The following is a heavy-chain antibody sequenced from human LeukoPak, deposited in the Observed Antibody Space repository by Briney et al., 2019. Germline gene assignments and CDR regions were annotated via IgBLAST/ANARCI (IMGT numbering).Heavy chain of an antibody. CDR2: FDPEDGET. CDR3: AKDYRFSDPKSGLASDH. CDR1: GYTLTELS. J-gene: IGHJ4*02. Sequence: ASVKVSCKVSGYTLTELSMHWVRQAPGKGLEWMGGFDPEDGETIYAQKFQGRVTMTEDTSTDTAYMELRNLRSDDTAVYYCAKDYRFSDPKSGLASDHWGQGTLVTVSS. D-gene: IGHD3-16*02. V-gene: IGHV1-24*01.